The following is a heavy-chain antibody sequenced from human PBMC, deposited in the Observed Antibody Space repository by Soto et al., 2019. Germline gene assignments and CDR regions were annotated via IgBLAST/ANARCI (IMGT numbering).Heavy chain of an antibody. D-gene: IGHD2-15*01. CDR3: AKGLGYCSGGSCTNWFDP. Sequence: EVKLLESGGGLVQPGGSLRLSCAASGFTFSSYAMSWVRQAPGKGLEWVTAISGSGGSTYYADSVKGRFTISRDNSKNTLYLQMNSLRAEDTAVYYCAKGLGYCSGGSCTNWFDPWGQGTLVTVSS. CDR1: GFTFSSYA. V-gene: IGHV3-23*01. J-gene: IGHJ5*02. CDR2: ISGSGGST.